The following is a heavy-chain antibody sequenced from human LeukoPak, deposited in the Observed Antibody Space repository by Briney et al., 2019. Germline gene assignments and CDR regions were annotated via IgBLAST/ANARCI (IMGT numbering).Heavy chain of an antibody. CDR3: ARDYTDFDWFGYYFDC. CDR1: GFSFSHAW. Sequence: GGSLRLSCVASGFSFSHAWMSWVRQAPGKGLEWVANIKPDGSGKYYVDSVKGRFTISRDNAKSSLYLQMNSLRAEDTAVYYCARDYTDFDWFGYYFDCWGQGTLVTVSS. CDR2: IKPDGSGK. D-gene: IGHD3-9*01. J-gene: IGHJ4*02. V-gene: IGHV3-7*04.